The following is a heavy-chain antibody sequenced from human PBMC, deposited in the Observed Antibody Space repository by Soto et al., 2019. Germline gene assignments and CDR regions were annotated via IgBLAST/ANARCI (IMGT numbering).Heavy chain of an antibody. CDR2: VNAGNGNT. CDR3: ATEPLRYFDWFPIDY. Sequence: VASVKVSCKASGYTFTSYAMHWVRQAPGQRLEWMGWVNAGNGNTKYSQKFQGRVTITRDTSASTAYMELSSLRSEDTAVYYCATEPLRYFDWFPIDYWGQGTLVTVSS. V-gene: IGHV1-3*01. CDR1: GYTFTSYA. J-gene: IGHJ4*02. D-gene: IGHD3-9*01.